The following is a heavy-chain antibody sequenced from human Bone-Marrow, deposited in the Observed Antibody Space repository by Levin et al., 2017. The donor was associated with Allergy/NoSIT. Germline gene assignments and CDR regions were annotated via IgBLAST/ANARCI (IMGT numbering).Heavy chain of an antibody. J-gene: IGHJ6*02. Sequence: RSGGSLRLSCAASGFTFSSYSMNWVRQAPGKGLEWVSSISSSSSYIYYADSVKGRFTISRDNAKNSLYLQMNSLRAEDTAVYYCARDKYYDILTGYYYYYGMDVWGQGTTVTVSS. CDR2: ISSSSSYI. V-gene: IGHV3-21*01. D-gene: IGHD3-9*01. CDR3: ARDKYYDILTGYYYYYGMDV. CDR1: GFTFSSYS.